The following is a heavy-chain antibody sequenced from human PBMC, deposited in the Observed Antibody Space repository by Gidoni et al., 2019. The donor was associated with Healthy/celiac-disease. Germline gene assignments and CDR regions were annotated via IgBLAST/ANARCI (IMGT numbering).Heavy chain of an antibody. CDR2: INPNSGGT. D-gene: IGHD3-16*01. Sequence: QVQLVQSGAEVKKPGASVKVSCKASGYTFTGYYMHWVRQAPGQGLEWMGWINPNSGGTNYAQKCQGRVTMTRDTSISTAYMELSRRRSDDTAVYYCARGGGGGRFDYWGQGTLVTVSS. V-gene: IGHV1-2*02. CDR3: ARGGGGGRFDY. CDR1: GYTFTGYY. J-gene: IGHJ4*02.